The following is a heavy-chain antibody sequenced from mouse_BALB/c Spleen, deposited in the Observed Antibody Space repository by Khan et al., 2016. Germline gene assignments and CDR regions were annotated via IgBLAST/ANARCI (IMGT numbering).Heavy chain of an antibody. V-gene: IGHV3-2*02. J-gene: IGHJ3*01. Sequence: EVQLQESGPGLVKPSQSLSLTCTVTGYSITSDYVWNWIRQFPGNKLECMGIISYSGSTSYNPSLKSQISITRDTSKNQFFLQLNSVTTEDTATYDYATAGNYYDGNPSFAYWGQGTLVTVSS. D-gene: IGHD1-1*01. CDR1: GYSITSDYV. CDR2: ISYSGST. CDR3: ATAGNYYDGNPSFAY.